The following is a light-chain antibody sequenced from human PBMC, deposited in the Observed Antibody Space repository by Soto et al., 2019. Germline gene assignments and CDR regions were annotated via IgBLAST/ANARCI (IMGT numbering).Light chain of an antibody. CDR2: GSS. J-gene: IGKJ5*01. CDR3: QQYTNWPPIT. CDR1: QSVGSN. Sequence: EILLTQSPATLPVSTGARATLSCRASQSVGSNLAWFQQKPGQAPRLLSYGSSTRATGVPARFSGSGSGADFTLTISNLQSEDFAVYYCQQYTNWPPITFGQGTRLEIK. V-gene: IGKV3-15*01.